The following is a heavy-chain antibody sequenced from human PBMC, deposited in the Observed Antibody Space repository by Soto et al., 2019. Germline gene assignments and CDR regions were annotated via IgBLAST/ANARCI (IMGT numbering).Heavy chain of an antibody. J-gene: IGHJ3*02. D-gene: IGHD7-27*01. CDR1: GGSISSSSYY. Sequence: SETLSLTCTVSGGSISSSSYYWGWIRQPPGKGLEWIGSIYYSGSTYYNPSLRSRVTISVDTSKNQFSLKLSSVTAADTAVYYCAREPHWGSAFDIWGQGTMVTVSS. V-gene: IGHV4-39*07. CDR3: AREPHWGSAFDI. CDR2: IYYSGST.